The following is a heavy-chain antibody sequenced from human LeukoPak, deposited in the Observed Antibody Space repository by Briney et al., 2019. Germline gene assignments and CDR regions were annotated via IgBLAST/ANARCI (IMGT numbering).Heavy chain of an antibody. V-gene: IGHV1-18*01. J-gene: IGHJ4*02. CDR3: ARGIPAVAGTIVVVY. CDR2: ISAYNGNT. CDR1: GYTFTSYG. D-gene: IGHD6-19*01. Sequence: ASVKVSCKASGYTFTSYGISWVRQAPGQGLEWMGWISAYNGNTNYAQKLQGRVTMTTDTSTSTAYMELSSLRSEDTAVYYCARGIPAVAGTIVVVYWGQGTLVTVSS.